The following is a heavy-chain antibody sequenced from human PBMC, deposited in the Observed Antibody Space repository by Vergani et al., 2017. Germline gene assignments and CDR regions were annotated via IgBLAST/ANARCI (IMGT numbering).Heavy chain of an antibody. V-gene: IGHV1-18*01. CDR1: GYTFTSYG. J-gene: IGHJ5*02. Sequence: QVQLVQSGAEVKKPGASVKVSCKASGYTFTSYGISWVRQAPGQGLEWMGWINTYNDNTNYAQKLQGRVTMTTDKSTSTAYMERRSLRSDDTAVYYCARDTLELRDGWFDPWGQGTLVTVSS. CDR2: INTYNDNT. CDR3: ARDTLELRDGWFDP. D-gene: IGHD1-7*01.